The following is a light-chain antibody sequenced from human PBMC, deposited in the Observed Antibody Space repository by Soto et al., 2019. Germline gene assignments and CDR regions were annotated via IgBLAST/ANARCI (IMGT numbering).Light chain of an antibody. Sequence: QSALTQPASVSGSPGESITMSCTGTASDIGAHNYVSWYQQHPGKAPRLLIYDVSKRPSGVSIRFSGSKSGSTASLTISGVQAEDEADYYCKSYSDSNYVFGTGTKLTVL. J-gene: IGLJ1*01. CDR2: DVS. V-gene: IGLV2-14*03. CDR1: ASDIGAHNY. CDR3: KSYSDSNYV.